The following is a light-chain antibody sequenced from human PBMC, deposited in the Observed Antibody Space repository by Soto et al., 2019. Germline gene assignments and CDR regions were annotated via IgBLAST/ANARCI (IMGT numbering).Light chain of an antibody. Sequence: DIQMTQSPSSLSASVGDRVTITCRASQSISSYLNWYQQKPGKAPKLLIYAASSLQSGVPSRFSGSRSGTDFTLTISSLPPEDFATYYCQQSYTTPRAWTFGQGTKVEIK. V-gene: IGKV1-39*01. CDR3: QQSYTTPRAWT. CDR2: AAS. J-gene: IGKJ1*01. CDR1: QSISSY.